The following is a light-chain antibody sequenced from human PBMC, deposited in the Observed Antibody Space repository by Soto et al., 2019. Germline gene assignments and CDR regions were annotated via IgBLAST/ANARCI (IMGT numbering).Light chain of an antibody. J-gene: IGKJ5*01. Sequence: EVVMTQSPATLSVSPGERATLSCRASESVSRNLAWYQQKPGQAPRLLIYDASTRATGIPDRFSGGGSGTEFTLTISSLQSEDFVVYYCQQYNSWPPITFGHGTRLEIK. CDR3: QQYNSWPPIT. CDR1: ESVSRN. V-gene: IGKV3-15*01. CDR2: DAS.